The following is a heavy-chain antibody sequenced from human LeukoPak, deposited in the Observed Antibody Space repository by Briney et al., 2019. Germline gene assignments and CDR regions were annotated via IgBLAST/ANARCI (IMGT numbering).Heavy chain of an antibody. CDR2: FYNSGST. Sequence: SETLSLTCTVSGGSISRYHWSWIRQPPGKGLEWIGCFYNSGSTNYNPSLKSRVTISVDTSKNQFSLKLSSVTAADTAVYYCARLYLTLDYWGQGTLVTVSS. D-gene: IGHD2-8*01. CDR3: ARLYLTLDY. CDR1: GGSISRYH. V-gene: IGHV4-59*12. J-gene: IGHJ4*02.